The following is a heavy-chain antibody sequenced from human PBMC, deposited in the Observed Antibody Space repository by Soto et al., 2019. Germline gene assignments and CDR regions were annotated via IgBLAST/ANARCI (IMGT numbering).Heavy chain of an antibody. J-gene: IGHJ4*02. D-gene: IGHD1-7*01. CDR2: IKSRIDGGRV. CDR3: TTSVTGTPRAIDY. V-gene: IGHV3-15*01. CDR1: GFPFSKAW. Sequence: KPGGSLRLSCAVSGFPFSKAWMSWVRQAPGKGPEWIGRIKSRIDGGRVDYAAPVQGRFTISRDDSENTLFLQMNSLKTEDTAVYYCTTSVTGTPRAIDYWGQGTLVTVSS.